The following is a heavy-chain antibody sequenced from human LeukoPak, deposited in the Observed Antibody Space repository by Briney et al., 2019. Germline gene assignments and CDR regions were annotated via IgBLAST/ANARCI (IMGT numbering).Heavy chain of an antibody. Sequence: GGSLRLSCAASGFSFNNAWMSWVRQAPGKGLEWVGRIKSKTDGGTTDYAAPVTGRFSISRDDSKNTVYLQMNSLKTEDTAVYYCTTADPLSTTSHNNFDSWGQGTPVTVSS. CDR1: GFSFNNAW. V-gene: IGHV3-15*01. CDR3: TTADPLSTTSHNNFDS. J-gene: IGHJ4*02. D-gene: IGHD1-26*01. CDR2: IKSKTDGGTT.